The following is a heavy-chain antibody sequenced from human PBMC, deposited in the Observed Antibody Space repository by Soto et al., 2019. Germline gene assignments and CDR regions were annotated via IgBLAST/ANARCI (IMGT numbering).Heavy chain of an antibody. V-gene: IGHV3-74*01. CDR3: TRDWARAFDY. J-gene: IGHJ4*02. CDR1: GFRFSAYG. Sequence: EVQLVESGGGLVQPGGSLRLSCAASGFRFSAYGIHWVRQVPGKGLFWVSHVNGDGSSATYADSVKGRFTISRDNAKNTVYLQMNSVKVAVTAVYYCTRDWARAFDYWGQGTMVIVSS. D-gene: IGHD3-16*01. CDR2: VNGDGSSA.